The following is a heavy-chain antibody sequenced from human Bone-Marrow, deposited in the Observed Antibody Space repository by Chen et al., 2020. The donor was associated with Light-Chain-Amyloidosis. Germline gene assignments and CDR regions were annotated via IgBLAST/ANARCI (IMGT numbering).Heavy chain of an antibody. CDR3: AGVVATIGMAYDL. Sequence: EVQLVQSGAEAKKPGESLKISCKGSGYNFADYWVGWVRQMPGRGLEWLGAIYPDDSDTTYSPTFQGQVTITVDKSVNTAFLQWHSLKASDTAIYYCAGVVATIGMAYDLWGQGTMVTVSS. CDR2: IYPDDSDT. CDR1: GYNFADYW. D-gene: IGHD5-12*01. J-gene: IGHJ3*01. V-gene: IGHV5-51*01.